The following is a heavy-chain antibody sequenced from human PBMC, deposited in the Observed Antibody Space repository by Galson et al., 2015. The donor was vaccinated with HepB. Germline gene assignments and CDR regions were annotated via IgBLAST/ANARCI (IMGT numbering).Heavy chain of an antibody. CDR3: ARSGFLEWLDLYYYYYMDV. J-gene: IGHJ6*03. V-gene: IGHV4-34*01. CDR2: INHGGST. D-gene: IGHD3-3*01. CDR1: GGSFSGYYY. Sequence: SETLSLTCAVYGGSFSGYYYWSWIRQPPGKGLEWIGEINHGGSTDYNPSLKSRVTISVDTSKNQFSLKLSSVTAADTAVYYCARSGFLEWLDLYYYYYMDVWGKGTTVTVSS.